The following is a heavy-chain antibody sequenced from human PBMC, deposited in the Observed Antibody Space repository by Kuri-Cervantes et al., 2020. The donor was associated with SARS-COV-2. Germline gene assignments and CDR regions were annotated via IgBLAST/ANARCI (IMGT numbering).Heavy chain of an antibody. Sequence: GESLKISCAASGFTFSSYAMHWVRQAPGKGLEWVAVISYDGSNKYYADSVKGRFTISRDNSKNTLYLQMNSLRAEDTAVYYCARPYDFWSGFVDYWGQGTLVTAPQ. D-gene: IGHD3-3*01. V-gene: IGHV3-30*04. CDR2: ISYDGSNK. CDR1: GFTFSSYA. CDR3: ARPYDFWSGFVDY. J-gene: IGHJ4*02.